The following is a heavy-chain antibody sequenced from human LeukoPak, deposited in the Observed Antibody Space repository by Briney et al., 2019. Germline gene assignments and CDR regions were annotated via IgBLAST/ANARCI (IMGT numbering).Heavy chain of an antibody. CDR1: GGSTSSYY. CDR2: IYYSGST. Sequence: SETLSLTCTVSGGSTSSYYWSWIRQPPGKELEWIGYIYYSGSTNYSPSLKSRVTISVDTSKNQFSLKLSSVTAADTAVYYCARYGLIRGFEYWGQGTLVTVSS. D-gene: IGHD3-16*01. CDR3: ARYGLIRGFEY. J-gene: IGHJ4*02. V-gene: IGHV4-59*01.